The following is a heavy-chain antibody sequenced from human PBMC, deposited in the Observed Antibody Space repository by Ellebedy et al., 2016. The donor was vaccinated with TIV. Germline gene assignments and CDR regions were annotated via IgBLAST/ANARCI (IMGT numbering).Heavy chain of an antibody. D-gene: IGHD6-13*01. V-gene: IGHV3-23*01. J-gene: IGHJ4*02. CDR3: AKGGIGETGALDQ. CDR2: LGYTGKDK. CDR1: GFTFTNYA. Sequence: PGGSLRLSYAASGFTFTNYAMTWVRQAPGKGLEWVSSLGYTGKDKYYADSVKGRFTISRDNAQNVLYLQMSSLGGEDTAVYFCAKGGIGETGALDQWGQGTLVTVSS.